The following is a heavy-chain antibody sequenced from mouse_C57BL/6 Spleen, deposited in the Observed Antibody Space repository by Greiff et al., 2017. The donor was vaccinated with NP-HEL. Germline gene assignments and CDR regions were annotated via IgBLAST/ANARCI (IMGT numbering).Heavy chain of an antibody. Sequence: VQLQQPGAELVKPGASVTLSCKASGYSFTSYWLHWVKQRPGRGLEGIGRIDPNSGGTKYNEKFKSKATLTVDKPSSTDYMQLSSLTSEDSAVYYCARSEGFTTVVARDYFDYWGQGTTLTVSS. CDR3: ARSEGFTTVVARDYFDY. CDR2: IDPNSGGT. CDR1: GYSFTSYW. J-gene: IGHJ2*01. V-gene: IGHV1-72*01. D-gene: IGHD1-1*01.